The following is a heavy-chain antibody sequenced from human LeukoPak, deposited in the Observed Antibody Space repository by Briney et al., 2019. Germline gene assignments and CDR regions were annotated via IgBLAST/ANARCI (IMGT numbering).Heavy chain of an antibody. V-gene: IGHV3-23*01. J-gene: IGHJ6*04. CDR3: AKDYYDILTGGMDV. CDR1: GFTFSSYA. D-gene: IGHD3-9*01. Sequence: PGGSLRLSCAASGFTFSSYAMSWVRQAPGKGLEWVSAISGSGGSTYYADSVKGRFTISRDNSKNTLYLQMNSLSAQDTAVYYCAKDYYDILTGGMDVWGKGTTVTVSS. CDR2: ISGSGGST.